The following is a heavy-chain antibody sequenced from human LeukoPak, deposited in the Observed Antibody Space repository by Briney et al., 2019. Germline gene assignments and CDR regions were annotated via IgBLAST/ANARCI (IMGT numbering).Heavy chain of an antibody. Sequence: PGGSLRLSCAASGFTFTSYWMSWVRQAPGKGLEWVSVIYSGGSTYYADSVKGRFTISRDNSKNTLYLQMNSLRTEDTAVYYCARDAPSGYEANWGQGTLVTVSS. V-gene: IGHV3-66*02. CDR3: ARDAPSGYEAN. CDR2: IYSGGST. CDR1: GFTFTSYW. D-gene: IGHD5-12*01. J-gene: IGHJ4*02.